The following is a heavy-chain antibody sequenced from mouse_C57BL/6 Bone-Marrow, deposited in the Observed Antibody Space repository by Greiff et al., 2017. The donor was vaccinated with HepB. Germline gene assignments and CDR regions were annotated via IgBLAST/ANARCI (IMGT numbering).Heavy chain of an antibody. J-gene: IGHJ4*01. CDR3: ARGGNGNYSMDY. D-gene: IGHD2-1*01. CDR2: ISDGGSYT. V-gene: IGHV5-4*01. CDR1: GFTFSSYA. Sequence: EAQVVESGGGLVKPGGSLKLSCAASGFTFSSYAMSWVRQTPEKRLEWVATISDGGSYTYYPDNVKGRFTISRDNAKNNLYLQMSHLKSEDTAMYYCARGGNGNYSMDYWGQGTSVTVSS.